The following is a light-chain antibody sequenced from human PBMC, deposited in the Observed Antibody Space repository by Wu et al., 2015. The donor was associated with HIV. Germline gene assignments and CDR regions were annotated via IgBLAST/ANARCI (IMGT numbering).Light chain of an antibody. CDR2: STF. Sequence: EVVLTQSPGALSLSPGERVTLSCRASQGVASLAWYQKRRGQTPRLLIYSTFRRAAGVPDRFSGSGSGTDFTLAISGLETEDFAMYFCQQYGDSPWTFGQGTKIEIK. CDR3: QQYGDSPWT. CDR1: QGVAS. V-gene: IGKV3-20*01. J-gene: IGKJ1*01.